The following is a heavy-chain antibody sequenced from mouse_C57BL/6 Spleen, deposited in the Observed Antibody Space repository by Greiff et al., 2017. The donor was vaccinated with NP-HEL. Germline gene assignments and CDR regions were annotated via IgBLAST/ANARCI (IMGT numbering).Heavy chain of an antibody. Sequence: EVQRVESGGGLVKPGGSLKLSCAASGFTFSDYGMHWVRQAPEKGLEWVAYISSGSSTIYYADTVKGRFTISRDNAKNTLFLQMTSLRSEDTAMYYCARVGYYYGSWYYFDYWGQGTTLTVSS. CDR1: GFTFSDYG. V-gene: IGHV5-17*01. CDR2: ISSGSSTI. J-gene: IGHJ2*01. CDR3: ARVGYYYGSWYYFDY. D-gene: IGHD1-1*01.